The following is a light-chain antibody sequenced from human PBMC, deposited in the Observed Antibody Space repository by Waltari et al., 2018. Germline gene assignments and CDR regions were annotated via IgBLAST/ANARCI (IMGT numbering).Light chain of an antibody. V-gene: IGKV3-15*01. CDR2: RSS. J-gene: IGKJ2*01. Sequence: EVVVTQSPVTLSVSPGVRATLSCRASQSVNSNFAWYQKKTGQAPRLLFYRSSTRATGIPARFSGSGSGTEFTLTISSMQSEDVALYYCQQYNNWPYTFGQGTKLEIK. CDR3: QQYNNWPYT. CDR1: QSVNSN.